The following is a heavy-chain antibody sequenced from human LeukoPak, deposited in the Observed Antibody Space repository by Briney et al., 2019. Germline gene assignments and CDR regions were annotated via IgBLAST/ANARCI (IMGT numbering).Heavy chain of an antibody. CDR1: GGSISSSSYY. V-gene: IGHV4-39*07. J-gene: IGHJ5*02. CDR2: IYYSGST. CDR3: ARAYILAGWFDP. D-gene: IGHD3-10*01. Sequence: PSETLSLTCTVSGGSISSSSYYWGWIRQPPGKGLEWIGSIYYSGSTYYNPSLKSRVTISVDTSKNQFSLKLSSVTAADTAVYYCARAYILAGWFDPWGQGTLVTVSS.